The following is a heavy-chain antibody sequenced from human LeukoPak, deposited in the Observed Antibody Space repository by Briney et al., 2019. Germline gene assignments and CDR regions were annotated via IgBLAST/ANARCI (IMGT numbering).Heavy chain of an antibody. CDR1: GFTFSSYA. CDR3: AKDRDQLMLYPPRDLDP. Sequence: GGSLRLSCAASGFTFSSYAMSWVRQAPGKGLEWVSAISGSGGSTYYADSVKGRFTISRDNSKNTLYLQMNSLRAEDTAVYYSAKDRDQLMLYPPRDLDPWGQGTLVTVSS. D-gene: IGHD2-2*01. J-gene: IGHJ5*02. CDR2: ISGSGGST. V-gene: IGHV3-23*01.